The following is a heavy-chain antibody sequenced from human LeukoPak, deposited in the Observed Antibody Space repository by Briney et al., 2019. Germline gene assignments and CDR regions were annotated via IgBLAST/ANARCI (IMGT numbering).Heavy chain of an antibody. D-gene: IGHD3-10*01. V-gene: IGHV3-30*18. J-gene: IGHJ4*02. CDR3: AKDLSGRKGPFDY. Sequence: GGSLRLSCAASGFTFSSYGMHWVRQAPGKGLEWVAVISSDGSNAYYADSVKGRFTMSSDNSKSTLFVQMNSLRAEDTAVYYCAKDLSGRKGPFDYWGQGTLVTVSS. CDR1: GFTFSSYG. CDR2: ISSDGSNA.